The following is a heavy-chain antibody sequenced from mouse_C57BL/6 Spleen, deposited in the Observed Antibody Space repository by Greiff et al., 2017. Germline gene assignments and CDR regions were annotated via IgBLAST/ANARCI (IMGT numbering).Heavy chain of an antibody. J-gene: IGHJ1*03. V-gene: IGHV8-8*01. CDR3: ARRNSLPRDGSSWYFDV. Sequence: QVTLKVSGPGILQPSQTLSLTCSFSGFSLSTFGMGVGWIRQPSGKGLEWLAHIWWDDDKYYNPALTSRLTISKDTSKNQVFLKIANVDTADTATYYCARRNSLPRDGSSWYFDVWGTGTTVTVSS. CDR1: GFSLSTFGMG. D-gene: IGHD1-1*01. CDR2: IWWDDDK.